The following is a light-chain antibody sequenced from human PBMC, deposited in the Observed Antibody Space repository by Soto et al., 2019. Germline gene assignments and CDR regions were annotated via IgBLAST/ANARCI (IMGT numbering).Light chain of an antibody. CDR2: KAS. CDR3: QQYNSYPWT. CDR1: QSISSW. V-gene: IGKV1-5*03. Sequence: DIHMPQSPSTLSASVGDRVTITCRASQSISSWLAWYQQKPGKAPKLLIYKASSLESGVPSRFSGSGSGTEFTLTISSLQPDDFATYYCQQYNSYPWTFGQGTKVDIK. J-gene: IGKJ1*01.